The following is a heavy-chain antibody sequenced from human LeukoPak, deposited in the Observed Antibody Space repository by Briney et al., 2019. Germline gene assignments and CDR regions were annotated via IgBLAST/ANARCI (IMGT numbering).Heavy chain of an antibody. J-gene: IGHJ4*02. CDR2: IYYSGST. CDR1: GGSISNKY. D-gene: IGHD5-18*01. V-gene: IGHV4-59*01. Sequence: SETLSLTCTVSGGSISNKYWSWIRQPPGKGLEWIGYIYYSGSTNYNPSLKSRVTISVDTSKNQFSLKLSSVTAADTAVYYCASGYSYGYMLDYWGQGTLVTVSS. CDR3: ASGYSYGYMLDY.